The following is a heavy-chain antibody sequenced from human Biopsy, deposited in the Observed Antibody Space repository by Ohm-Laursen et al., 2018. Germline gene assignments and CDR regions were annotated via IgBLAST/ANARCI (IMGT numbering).Heavy chain of an antibody. CDR2: VYYTGST. CDR1: GDSISSYY. Sequence: PSETLSLTCTVSGDSISSYYWSWIRQPPGKGLQWIGYVYYTGSTDYNPSLQSRVTISVDTSKNHFSLRLRSVTPADTAIYYCARDRGYYSDRTVTGYFDLWGRGTLVTVSS. J-gene: IGHJ2*01. CDR3: ARDRGYYSDRTVTGYFDL. V-gene: IGHV4-59*01. D-gene: IGHD3-22*01.